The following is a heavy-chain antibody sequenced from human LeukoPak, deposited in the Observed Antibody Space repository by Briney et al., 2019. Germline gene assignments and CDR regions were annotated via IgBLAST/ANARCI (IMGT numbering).Heavy chain of an antibody. J-gene: IGHJ4*02. V-gene: IGHV3-7*03. CDR3: ATSRAAAGTD. D-gene: IGHD6-13*01. CDR1: GFTFSNLW. CDR2: IKQDGSEK. Sequence: GGSLRLSCAASGFTFSNLWMSWVRQAPGKGLKWVANIKQDGSEKYYVDSVKSRFTISRDNAQNSLYLQMNSLRAEDTAIYFCATSRAAAGTDWGQGTLVTVSS.